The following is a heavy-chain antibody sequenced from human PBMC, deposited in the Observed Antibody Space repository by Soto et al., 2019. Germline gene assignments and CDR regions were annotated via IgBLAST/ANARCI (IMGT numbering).Heavy chain of an antibody. V-gene: IGHV3-74*01. CDR1: GFTFSSYW. J-gene: IGHJ3*02. CDR3: ARGHIVAGPDAFDI. CDR2: INSDGSST. D-gene: IGHD5-12*01. Sequence: GGSLRLSCAASGFTFSSYWMHWVRQAPGKGLVWVSRINSDGSSTSYADSVKGRFTISRDNAKNTLYLQMNSLRAEDTAVYYCARGHIVAGPDAFDIWGQGTMVTVSS.